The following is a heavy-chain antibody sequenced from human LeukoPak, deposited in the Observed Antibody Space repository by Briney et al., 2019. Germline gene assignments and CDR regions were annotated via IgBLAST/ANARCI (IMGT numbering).Heavy chain of an antibody. CDR2: ISSSSSYI. Sequence: PGGSLRLSCAASGFTFSSYSMNWVRQAPGKGLEWVSSISSSSSYIYYADSVKGRFTISRDNAKNSLYLQMNSLRAEDTAVCYCATGFYYGSGLDYWGQGTLVTVSS. CDR3: ATGFYYGSGLDY. V-gene: IGHV3-21*01. J-gene: IGHJ4*02. D-gene: IGHD3-10*01. CDR1: GFTFSSYS.